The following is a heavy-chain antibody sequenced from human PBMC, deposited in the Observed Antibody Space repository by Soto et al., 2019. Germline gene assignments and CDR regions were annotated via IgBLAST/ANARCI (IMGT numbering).Heavy chain of an antibody. Sequence: GESLKISCKGSGYSFTSYWISWVRQMPGKGLEWMGRIDPSDSYTNYSPSFQGHVTISTDKSINTAYLQWSSLKASDTATYYCARRAAVYTAVGMDVCGQRTTVTVSS. CDR2: IDPSDSYT. D-gene: IGHD5-18*01. CDR3: ARRAAVYTAVGMDV. CDR1: GYSFTSYW. V-gene: IGHV5-10-1*01. J-gene: IGHJ6*02.